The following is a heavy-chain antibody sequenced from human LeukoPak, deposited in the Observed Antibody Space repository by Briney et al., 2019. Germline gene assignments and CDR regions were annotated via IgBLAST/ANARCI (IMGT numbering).Heavy chain of an antibody. CDR3: ARNYYDNSGYYYFDY. J-gene: IGHJ4*02. CDR2: ISGYNDNT. CDR1: RYTFTNYG. V-gene: IGHV1-18*01. D-gene: IGHD3-22*01. Sequence: ASVKVSCKASRYTFTNYGISWVRQAPGQGLEWRGWISGYNDNTKYAQKLQGRVTMTTDTSMSTAYMELRSLRSDDTAVYYCARNYYDNSGYYYFDYWGQGTLVTASS.